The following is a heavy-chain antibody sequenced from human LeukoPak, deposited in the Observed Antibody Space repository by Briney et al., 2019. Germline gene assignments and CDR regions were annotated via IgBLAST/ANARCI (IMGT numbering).Heavy chain of an antibody. Sequence: GGSLRLSCAASGVTLSNSWMHWVRQAPGKGLVWVSRTNGDGSDTSYADSVKGRFTISRDSATNTLYLQMNSLRAEDTAIYYCVRDGEYSHGIDFDYWGQRTLVTVSP. CDR2: TNGDGSDT. J-gene: IGHJ4*02. CDR3: VRDGEYSHGIDFDY. D-gene: IGHD5-18*01. V-gene: IGHV3-74*01. CDR1: GVTLSNSW.